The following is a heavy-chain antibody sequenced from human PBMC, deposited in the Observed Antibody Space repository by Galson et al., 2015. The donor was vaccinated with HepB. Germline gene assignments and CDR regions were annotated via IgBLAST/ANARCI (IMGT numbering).Heavy chain of an antibody. CDR3: ATVEILVVRGGLRTRSYFDY. CDR2: ISSSSSYI. V-gene: IGHV3-21*01. CDR1: GITFNTYS. Sequence: SLRLSCAASGITFNTYSMNWVRQAPGKGLAWVASISSSSSYIYYADSVKGRFTISRDNARNSLYLQMNSLRAEDTAVYHCATVEILVVRGGLRTRSYFDYWGRGTLVTVSS. D-gene: IGHD3-10*01. J-gene: IGHJ4*02.